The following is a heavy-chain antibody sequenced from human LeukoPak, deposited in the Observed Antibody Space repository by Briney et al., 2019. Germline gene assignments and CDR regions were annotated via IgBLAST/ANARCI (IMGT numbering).Heavy chain of an antibody. J-gene: IGHJ5*02. Sequence: SETLSLTCAVYGGSFSGYYWSWIRQPPGKGLEWIGEINHSGSTNYNPSLKSRVTISVDTSKNQFSLKLSSVTAADTAVYYCARHSTDIWFGELHWFDPWGQGILVTVSS. CDR1: GGSFSGYY. D-gene: IGHD3-10*01. CDR3: ARHSTDIWFGELHWFDP. CDR2: INHSGST. V-gene: IGHV4-34*01.